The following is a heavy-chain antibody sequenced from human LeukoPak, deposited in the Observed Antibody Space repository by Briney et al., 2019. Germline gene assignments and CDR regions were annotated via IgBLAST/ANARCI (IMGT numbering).Heavy chain of an antibody. J-gene: IGHJ4*02. D-gene: IGHD3-10*01. CDR3: ARFDYYGSGSLFDY. Sequence: QSGGSLRLSCAASGFTFSSYWMSWVRQAPGKGLEWVANIREDGSEEFYVDSVKGRFTLSRDNAKNSLYLQMNSLRAEDTAVYFCARFDYYGSGSLFDYWGQGTLVTVSS. CDR1: GFTFSSYW. CDR2: IREDGSEE. V-gene: IGHV3-7*01.